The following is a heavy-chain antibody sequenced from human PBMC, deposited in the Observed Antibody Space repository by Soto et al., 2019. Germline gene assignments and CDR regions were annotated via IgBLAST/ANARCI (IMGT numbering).Heavy chain of an antibody. D-gene: IGHD3-10*01. J-gene: IGHJ6*03. Sequence: SETLSLTCTVSGGSISSSSYYWSWIRQPPGKGLEWIGYIYNSGSPNYNPSLKSRVTLSVDTSKNQFSLKLSSVTAADTAVYYCARGVSAYSYYYMDVWGKGTTVTVSS. CDR2: IYNSGSP. CDR3: ARGVSAYSYYYMDV. V-gene: IGHV4-61*05. CDR1: GGSISSSSYY.